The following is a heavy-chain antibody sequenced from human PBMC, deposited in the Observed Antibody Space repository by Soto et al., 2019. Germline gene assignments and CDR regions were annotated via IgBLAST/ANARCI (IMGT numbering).Heavy chain of an antibody. CDR1: GFRFDDYT. CDR3: ARDIDILSGYPDN. D-gene: IGHD3-9*01. CDR2: IGWDGGRT. J-gene: IGHJ4*02. V-gene: IGHV3-43*01. Sequence: GGSLRLSCAASGFRFDDYTMHWVRQAPEKGLEWASLIGWDGGRTEYADSVKGRFTISRDNSKNSLYLQMNSLRTEDTALYYCARDIDILSGYPDNWGQGTLVTVSS.